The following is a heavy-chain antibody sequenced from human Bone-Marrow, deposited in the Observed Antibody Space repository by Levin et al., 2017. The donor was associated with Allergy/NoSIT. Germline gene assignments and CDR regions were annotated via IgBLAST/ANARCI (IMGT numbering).Heavy chain of an antibody. V-gene: IGHV3-30*18. CDR3: AKKIVAGAGEGFIEY. CDR1: GFTFSSYS. J-gene: IGHJ4*02. Sequence: PGGSLRLSCAASGFTFSSYSMHWVRQAPGKGLEWVTIISADGSNKYYADSVKGRFTISRDNSQNTLFLQMNSLTAEDTAVYYCAKKIVAGAGEGFIEYLGQGTLVTVSS. D-gene: IGHD5-12*01. CDR2: ISADGSNK.